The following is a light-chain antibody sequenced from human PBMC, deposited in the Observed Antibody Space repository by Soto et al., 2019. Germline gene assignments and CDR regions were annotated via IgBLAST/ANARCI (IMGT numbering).Light chain of an antibody. V-gene: IGKV3-15*01. CDR1: QSVSSN. CDR3: QQYNNWPYT. CDR2: GAS. Sequence: EIVMTQSPATLSVSPGGRATLSCRASQSVSSNLAWYQQKPGQAPRLLIYGASTRATGLPARFSGSGSGTEFTLTISPLQSEDFAVYYCQQYNNWPYTFGQGTKLEIK. J-gene: IGKJ2*01.